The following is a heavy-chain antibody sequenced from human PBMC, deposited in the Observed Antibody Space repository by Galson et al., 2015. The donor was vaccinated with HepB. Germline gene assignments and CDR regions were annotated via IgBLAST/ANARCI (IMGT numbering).Heavy chain of an antibody. J-gene: IGHJ4*02. CDR3: VKRST. CDR2: MSVSGNIT. CDR1: GFTFRSYV. V-gene: IGHV3-23*01. Sequence: SLRLSCAGSGFTFRSYVMSWVRQAPGKGLDWVSGMSVSGNITYYADSVKGRFTISRDNSKNTLYLQMNSLRAEDTAVYYCVKRSTWGQGTLVIVSS.